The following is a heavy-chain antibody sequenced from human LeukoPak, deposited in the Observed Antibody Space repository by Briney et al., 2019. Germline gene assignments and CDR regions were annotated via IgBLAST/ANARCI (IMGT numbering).Heavy chain of an antibody. Sequence: SVKVSCKASGGTFSSYAISWVRQAPGQGLEWMGGIIPIFGTANYAQKFQGRVTITADKSTSTAYMELSSLRAEDTAVYYCARGGGWDCSGTTCYALVFDYWGQGTLVTVSS. CDR3: ARGGGWDCSGTTCYALVFDY. CDR2: IIPIFGTA. V-gene: IGHV1-69*06. J-gene: IGHJ4*02. D-gene: IGHD2-2*01. CDR1: GGTFSSYA.